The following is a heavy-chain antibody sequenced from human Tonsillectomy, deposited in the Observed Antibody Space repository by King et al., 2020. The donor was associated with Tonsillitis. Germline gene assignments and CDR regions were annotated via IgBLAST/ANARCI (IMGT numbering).Heavy chain of an antibody. J-gene: IGHJ4*02. D-gene: IGHD4-23*01. V-gene: IGHV4-31*03. CDR3: ARDGLSGNPFDY. CDR1: GGSISSGNYY. CDR2: IYYSGST. Sequence: QLQESGPGLVKPSQTLSLTCTVSGGSISSGNYYWSWIRQHPGKGLEWIGYIYYSGSTYYNPSLKSRVTISVDTSKNQFSLKPSSVTAADTAVYYCARDGLSGNPFDYWGQGTLVTVSS.